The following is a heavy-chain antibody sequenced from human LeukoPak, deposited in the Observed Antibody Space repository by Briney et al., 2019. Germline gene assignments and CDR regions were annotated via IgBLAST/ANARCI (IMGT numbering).Heavy chain of an antibody. J-gene: IGHJ4*02. Sequence: GGSLRLSCTASGFTFRTYGMHWVRQAPGQGLEWVAVIWYDGSTKYYADSVKGRFTISRDNSMNTVYLQMNSLRAEDTAVYYCARERERGGGPYYPDYWGQGTLVTVSS. V-gene: IGHV3-33*01. D-gene: IGHD3-22*01. CDR2: IWYDGSTK. CDR3: ARERERGGGPYYPDY. CDR1: GFTFRTYG.